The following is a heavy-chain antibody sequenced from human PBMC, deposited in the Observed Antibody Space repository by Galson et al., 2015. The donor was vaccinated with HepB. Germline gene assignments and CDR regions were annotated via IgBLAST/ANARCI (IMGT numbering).Heavy chain of an antibody. CDR2: ISSSGSTI. D-gene: IGHD1-26*01. CDR1: GFTFSSYE. Sequence: SLRLSCAASGFTFSSYEMNWVRQAPGKGLEWVSYISSSGSTIYYADSVKGRFTISRDNAKNSLYLQMNSLRAEDTAVYYCARAWELLTHDAFDIWGQGTMVTVSS. J-gene: IGHJ3*02. CDR3: ARAWELLTHDAFDI. V-gene: IGHV3-48*03.